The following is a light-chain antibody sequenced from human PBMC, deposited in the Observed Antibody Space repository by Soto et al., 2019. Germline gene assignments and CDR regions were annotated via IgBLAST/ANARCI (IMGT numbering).Light chain of an antibody. CDR2: DVT. CDR3: SSYTISGTRV. V-gene: IGLV2-14*01. Sequence: QLVLTQPASVSGSPGQSITISCTGTTSDVGAYNYVSWYQQYPGKAPKVMIYDVTNRPSGVSNRFSGSKSGNTASLTISGLQTEDEADYYCSSYTISGTRVFGGGTKLTVL. CDR1: TSDVGAYNY. J-gene: IGLJ3*02.